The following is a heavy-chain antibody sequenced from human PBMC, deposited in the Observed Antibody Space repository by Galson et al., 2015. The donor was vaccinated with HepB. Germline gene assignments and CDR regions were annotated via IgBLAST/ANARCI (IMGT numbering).Heavy chain of an antibody. CDR2: IYYSGST. V-gene: IGHV4-39*01. CDR1: GGSISSSSYY. D-gene: IGHD1-26*01. Sequence: SETLSLTCTVSGGSISSSSYYWGWIRQPPGKGLEWIGSIYYSGSTCYNPSLKSRVTISVDTSKNQFSLKLSSVTAADTAVYYCARRLKWEQLPYFDYWGQGTLVTVSS. J-gene: IGHJ4*02. CDR3: ARRLKWEQLPYFDY.